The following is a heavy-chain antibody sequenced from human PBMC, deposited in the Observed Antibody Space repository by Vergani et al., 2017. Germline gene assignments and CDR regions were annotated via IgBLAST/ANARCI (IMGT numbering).Heavy chain of an antibody. CDR2: MNPNSGNT. J-gene: IGHJ6*03. Sequence: QVQLVQSGAEVKKPGASVKVSCKASGYTFTSYDINWVRQATGQGLEWMGWMNPNSGNTGYAQKFQGRVTMTRNTSITTAYMELSSLRSEDTAVYYCARGREYSSSSGIYYYYXMDVWGKGTTVTVSS. CDR3: ARGREYSSSSGIYYYYXMDV. D-gene: IGHD6-6*01. V-gene: IGHV1-8*01. CDR1: GYTFTSYD.